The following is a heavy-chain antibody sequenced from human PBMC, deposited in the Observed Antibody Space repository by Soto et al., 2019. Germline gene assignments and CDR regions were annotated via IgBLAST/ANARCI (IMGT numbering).Heavy chain of an antibody. CDR3: AATIIAAVGTGYYYGMDV. D-gene: IGHD6-13*01. J-gene: IGHJ6*02. Sequence: GASVKVACKASGLTFTSSAVQWVRQTRGQRLEWIGWIVVGSGDTNSAQKFQERVTITRDMSTSTAYIELSSLRSEDTAVYYCAATIIAAVGTGYYYGMDVWGQGTTVTVSS. V-gene: IGHV1-58*01. CDR2: IVVGSGDT. CDR1: GLTFTSSA.